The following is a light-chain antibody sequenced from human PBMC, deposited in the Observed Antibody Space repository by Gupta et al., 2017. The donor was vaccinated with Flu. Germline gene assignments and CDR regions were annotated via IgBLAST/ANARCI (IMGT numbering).Light chain of an antibody. CDR3: QQYDNLPIT. V-gene: IGKV1-33*01. J-gene: IGKJ5*01. Sequence: DIQMTKSPSALSASVGDRVTITCQASQDIINYLNWYQQKPGKAPKLLIYDASNLETGVPSRFSGSGSGTDFTFTISSLQPEDIATYYCQQYDNLPITFGQGTRLEIK. CDR2: DAS. CDR1: QDIINY.